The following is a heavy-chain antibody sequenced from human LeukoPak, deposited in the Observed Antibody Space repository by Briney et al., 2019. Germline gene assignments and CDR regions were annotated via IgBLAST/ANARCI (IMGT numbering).Heavy chain of an antibody. CDR1: GGSFSGYY. Sequence: SETLSLTCAVYGGSFSGYYWSWIRQPPGKGLEWIGYIYYSGSTNYNPSLKSRVTISVDTSKNQFSLKLSSVTAADTAVYYCARVRYFLGWELPQYYYYMDVWGKGTTVTVSS. D-gene: IGHD1-26*01. CDR2: IYYSGST. CDR3: ARVRYFLGWELPQYYYYMDV. V-gene: IGHV4-59*01. J-gene: IGHJ6*03.